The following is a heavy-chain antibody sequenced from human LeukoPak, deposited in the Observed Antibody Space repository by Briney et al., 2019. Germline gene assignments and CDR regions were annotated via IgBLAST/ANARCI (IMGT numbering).Heavy chain of an antibody. CDR1: GFTFSSYS. CDR3: ARDTYSSSWYEGQFDY. Sequence: PGGSLRLSCAASGFTFSSYSMNWARQAPGKGLEWVSYISSSSSTIYYADSVKGRFTISRDNAKNSLYLQMNSLRAEDTAVYYCARDTYSSSWYEGQFDYWGQGTLVTVPS. J-gene: IGHJ4*02. V-gene: IGHV3-48*01. CDR2: ISSSSSTI. D-gene: IGHD6-13*01.